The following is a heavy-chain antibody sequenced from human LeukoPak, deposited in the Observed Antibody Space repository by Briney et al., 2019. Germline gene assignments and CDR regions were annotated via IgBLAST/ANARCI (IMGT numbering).Heavy chain of an antibody. J-gene: IGHJ4*02. CDR2: ISGSGGST. D-gene: IGHD4-23*01. Sequence: GGSLRLSCAASGFTFSSYGMNMNWVRQAPGKGLEWVSAISGSGGSTYYADSVKGRFTISRDNSKNTLYLQMNSLRAEDTAVYYCAKVGLSRANSGVSWLLPQERECYFDYWGQGTLVTVSS. CDR3: AKVGLSRANSGVSWLLPQERECYFDY. V-gene: IGHV3-23*01. CDR1: GFTFSSYG.